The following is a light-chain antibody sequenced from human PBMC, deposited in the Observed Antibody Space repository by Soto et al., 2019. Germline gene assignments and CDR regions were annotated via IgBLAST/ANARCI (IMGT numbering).Light chain of an antibody. CDR3: ASYTAYNPLVV. J-gene: IGLJ2*01. CDR1: SSDIGAYNY. Sequence: QSVLTQPASVSGSPGQSIAISCTGTSSDIGAYNYVSWYQHHPGKAPKLIIYDVSSRPSGVSNRLSGSKSGNAASLTISGLQADDEADYFCASYTAYNPLVVFGGGTKVTVL. V-gene: IGLV2-14*01. CDR2: DVS.